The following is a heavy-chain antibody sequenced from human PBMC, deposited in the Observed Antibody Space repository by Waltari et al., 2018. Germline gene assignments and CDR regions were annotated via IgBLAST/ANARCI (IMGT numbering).Heavy chain of an antibody. V-gene: IGHV4-39*07. CDR2: IYYSGSN. CDR3: ARVYYGSGSSYYFDY. Sequence: QLQLQESGPGLVKPSETLSLTCTVSGVSISSSSYSWGWIRQPPGKGLEWIGSIYYSGSNYYNTSHKRRVTIAVDTSKHQFSLKLSSMTAADTAVYYCARVYYGSGSSYYFDYWGQGTLVTVS. CDR1: GVSISSSSYS. D-gene: IGHD3-10*01. J-gene: IGHJ4*02.